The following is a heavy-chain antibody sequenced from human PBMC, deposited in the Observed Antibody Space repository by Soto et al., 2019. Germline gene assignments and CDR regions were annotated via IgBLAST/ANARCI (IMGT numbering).Heavy chain of an antibody. CDR1: GGSISSGGYY. Sequence: SETLSLTCTVSGGSISSGGYYWSWIRQRPGKGLEWIGYIYYSGSTYYNPSLKSRVTISVDTSKNQFSLKLSSVTAADTAVYYCARDASYYYDSSGYSNWFDPWGQGTLVTVSS. CDR2: IYYSGST. J-gene: IGHJ5*02. D-gene: IGHD3-22*01. V-gene: IGHV4-31*03. CDR3: ARDASYYYDSSGYSNWFDP.